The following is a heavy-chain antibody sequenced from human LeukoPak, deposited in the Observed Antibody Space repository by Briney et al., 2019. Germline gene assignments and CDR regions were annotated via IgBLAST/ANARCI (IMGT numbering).Heavy chain of an antibody. J-gene: IGHJ4*02. CDR3: ARDGADSSGYYYKSLLFDY. D-gene: IGHD3-22*01. Sequence: GRSLRLSCAASGFTFSSYEMNWVRQAPGKGLEWVSYISSSGSTIYYADSVKGRFTISRDNAKNSLYLQMNSLRAEDTAVYYCARDGADSSGYYYKSLLFDYWGQGTLVTVSS. V-gene: IGHV3-48*03. CDR2: ISSSGSTI. CDR1: GFTFSSYE.